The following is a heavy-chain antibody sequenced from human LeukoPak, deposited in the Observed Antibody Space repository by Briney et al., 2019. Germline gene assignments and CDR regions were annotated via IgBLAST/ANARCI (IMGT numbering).Heavy chain of an antibody. Sequence: SETLSLTCAVYGGSFSGCYWSWIRQPPGKGLEWIGEINHSGSTNYNPSLKSRVTISVDTSKNQFSLKLSSVTAADTAVYYCARGALGDYYGSGSYHDYWGQGTLVTVSS. CDR2: INHSGST. CDR3: ARGALGDYYGSGSYHDY. D-gene: IGHD3-10*01. CDR1: GGSFSGCY. J-gene: IGHJ4*02. V-gene: IGHV4-34*01.